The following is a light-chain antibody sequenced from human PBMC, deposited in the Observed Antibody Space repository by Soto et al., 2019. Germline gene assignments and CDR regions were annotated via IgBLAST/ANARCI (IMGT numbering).Light chain of an antibody. V-gene: IGKV1-39*01. CDR3: QQSYSTPIT. CDR1: HSISNY. Sequence: DLEMSQSPYSLSASVGDRVTITCRASHSISNYLNWYLQKPGKAPKVLIYAASNLQSGVPSRFSGSGSGTDFTLTISSLQPEDFATYYCQQSYSTPITIGQRTRLEIK. J-gene: IGKJ5*01. CDR2: AAS.